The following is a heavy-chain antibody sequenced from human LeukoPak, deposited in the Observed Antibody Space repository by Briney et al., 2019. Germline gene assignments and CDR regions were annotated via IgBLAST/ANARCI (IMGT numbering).Heavy chain of an antibody. CDR3: ARDGWGYCSSTSCYTYGAFDI. Sequence: GRSLRLSCAASGFTFDDYAMHWVRQAPGKGLEWVSGISWNSGSIGYADSVKGRFTISRDNAKNSLYLQMNSLRAEDTALYYCARDGWGYCSSTSCYTYGAFDIWGQGTMVTVSS. V-gene: IGHV3-9*01. CDR1: GFTFDDYA. CDR2: ISWNSGSI. J-gene: IGHJ3*02. D-gene: IGHD2-2*02.